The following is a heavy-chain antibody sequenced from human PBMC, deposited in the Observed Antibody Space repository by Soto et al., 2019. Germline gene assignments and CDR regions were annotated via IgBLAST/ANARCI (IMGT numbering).Heavy chain of an antibody. CDR1: GFTFSSYG. CDR2: IWYDGSNK. V-gene: IGHV3-33*01. D-gene: IGHD3-10*01. Sequence: GGSLRLSCAASGFTFSSYGMHWVCQAPGKGLEWVAVIWYDGSNKYYADSVKGRFTISRDNSKNTLYLQMNSLRAEDTAVYYCARDLGSRGMDVWGQGTTVTVSS. J-gene: IGHJ6*02. CDR3: ARDLGSRGMDV.